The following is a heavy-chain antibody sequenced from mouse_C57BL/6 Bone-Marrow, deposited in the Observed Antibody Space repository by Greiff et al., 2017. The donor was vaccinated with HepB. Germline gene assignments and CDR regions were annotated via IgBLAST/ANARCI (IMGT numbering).Heavy chain of an antibody. CDR3: AGEGSKSLFAY. CDR2: ISDGGSYT. Sequence: EVQGVESGGGLVKPGGSLKLSCAASGFTFSSYAMSWVRQTPEKRLEWVATISDGGSYTYYPDNVKGRFTISRDNAKNTLYLQMSHLKSEDTAMYYCAGEGSKSLFAYWGQGTLVTVSA. V-gene: IGHV5-4*01. J-gene: IGHJ3*01. CDR1: GFTFSSYA. D-gene: IGHD6-2*01.